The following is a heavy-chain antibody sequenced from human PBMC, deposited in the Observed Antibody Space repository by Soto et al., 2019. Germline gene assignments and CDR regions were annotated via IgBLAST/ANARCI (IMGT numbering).Heavy chain of an antibody. J-gene: IGHJ3*02. CDR2: ISSSSTYT. D-gene: IGHD3-9*01. V-gene: IGHV3-11*05. CDR1: RFTVSDYY. Sequence: GGSLRLSCAASRFTVSDYYMSWIRQAPGKGLEWVSYISSSSTYTNYADSVKGRFTISRDNAKNSLYLQMNSLRAEDTAVYYCARDADILTGSDAFDIWGQGTMVTVSS. CDR3: ARDADILTGSDAFDI.